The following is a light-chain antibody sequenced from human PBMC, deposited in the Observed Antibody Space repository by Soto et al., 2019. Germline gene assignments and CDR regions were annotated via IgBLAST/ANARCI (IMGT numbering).Light chain of an antibody. CDR3: QRYGSSRT. V-gene: IGKV3-20*01. CDR2: GAS. CDR1: QSVSSSY. J-gene: IGKJ1*01. Sequence: EIVLTQSPGTLSLSPGERATLSCRASQSVSSSYLAWYQQKPGQAPRLLIYGASSRATGIPDRFSGSGSGTDVTVTISSLEPEDCAVYYCQRYGSSRTFGQGTKVEIK.